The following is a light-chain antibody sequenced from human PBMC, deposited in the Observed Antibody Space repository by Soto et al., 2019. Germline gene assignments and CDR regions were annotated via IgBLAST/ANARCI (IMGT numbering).Light chain of an antibody. Sequence: VLTQPPSASGTPGQRVTISCSGSSSYIGSKYVYWYQQLPGTVPKLLIYRNDQRPSRISDRFSGSKSGTSASLAISGLRSEDEADYYCAAWDDSLSGYVFGTGTKVTVL. V-gene: IGLV1-47*01. CDR1: SSYIGSKY. CDR2: RND. CDR3: AAWDDSLSGYV. J-gene: IGLJ1*01.